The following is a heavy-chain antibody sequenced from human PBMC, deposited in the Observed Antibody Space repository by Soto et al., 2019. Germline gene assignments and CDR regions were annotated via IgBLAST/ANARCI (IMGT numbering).Heavy chain of an antibody. J-gene: IGHJ4*02. Sequence: QVQLVESGGGVVQPGKSLRLSCAASGFTLSSYSMHWVRQAPGKGLEWVGVISYDGNKKYYGDSVKGRFSISRDTPKNTVNLQMNSLRPEDTAVYYCARSTAVAGLDYWGQGTLVTVSS. CDR2: ISYDGNKK. CDR1: GFTLSSYS. V-gene: IGHV3-30-3*01. D-gene: IGHD6-19*01. CDR3: ARSTAVAGLDY.